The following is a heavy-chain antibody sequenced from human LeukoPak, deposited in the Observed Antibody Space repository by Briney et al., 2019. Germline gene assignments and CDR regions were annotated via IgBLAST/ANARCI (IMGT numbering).Heavy chain of an antibody. CDR2: IYYSGST. D-gene: IGHD6-19*01. Sequence: PSETLSLTYSVSGGSIYSCYWSWIPQPRGKGRVGWVYIYYSGSTNYNPSINSGVTISVDTSKNPFSLTMSSVTAADTAVYYGARAGYSSGPIDRDEYYFDYWGQGTLVTVSS. CDR1: GGSIYSCY. V-gene: IGHV4-59*01. CDR3: ARAGYSSGPIDRDEYYFDY. J-gene: IGHJ4*02.